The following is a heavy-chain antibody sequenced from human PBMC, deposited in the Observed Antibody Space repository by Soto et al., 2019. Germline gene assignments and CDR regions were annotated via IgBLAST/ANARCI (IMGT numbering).Heavy chain of an antibody. CDR3: AREEPSLYCRGGSCSIPNFAY. D-gene: IGHD2-15*01. CDR2: IKEDGSEK. V-gene: IGHV3-7*01. Sequence: GGSLRLSCVVSGFTFNTYRMTWVRQAPGKGLEWVANIKEDGSEKYYGDSVRGRFTISRDNAKNSLFLQIASLRAEDTAVYYCAREEPSLYCRGGSCSIPNFAYWGQGTLVTVSS. J-gene: IGHJ4*02. CDR1: GFTFNTYR.